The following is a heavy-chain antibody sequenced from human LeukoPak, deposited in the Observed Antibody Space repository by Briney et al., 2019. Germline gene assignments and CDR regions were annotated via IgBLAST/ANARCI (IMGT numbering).Heavy chain of an antibody. CDR1: GFTFSSHA. D-gene: IGHD2-21*02. CDR3: ARDKYCGVDCYSGSDY. Sequence: GGSLRLSCAASGFTFSSHAMSWVRQAPGKGLEWVSVISGGGGSTYYADSVKGRFTISRDNSKNSLYLQINSLRAEDTAVYYCARDKYCGVDCYSGSDYWGQGTLATVSS. V-gene: IGHV3-23*01. CDR2: ISGGGGST. J-gene: IGHJ4*02.